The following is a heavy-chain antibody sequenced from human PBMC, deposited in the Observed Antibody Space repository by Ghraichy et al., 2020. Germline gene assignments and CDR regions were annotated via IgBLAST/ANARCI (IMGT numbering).Heavy chain of an antibody. V-gene: IGHV4-59*01. J-gene: IGHJ6*02. D-gene: IGHD6-6*01. CDR2: IYYSGST. CDR1: GGSISSYY. CDR3: ARDGSSSSGYYYGMDV. Sequence: SETLSLTCTVSGGSISSYYWSWIRQPPGKGLEWIGYIYYSGSTNYNPSLKSRVTISVDTSKNQFSLQLSSVIAADTAVYYCARDGSSSSGYYYGMDVWGQGTTVTVSS.